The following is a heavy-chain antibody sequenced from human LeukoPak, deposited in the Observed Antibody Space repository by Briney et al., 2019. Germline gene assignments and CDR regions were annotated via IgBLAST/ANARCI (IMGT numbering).Heavy chain of an antibody. Sequence: SETLSLTCTVSGGSMRSYHWNWSRQRPGKGLEWIGYIYYTGNTNYNPSLKSRVTISLDTSKNQFSLRVTSVTAADTAVYYCARDLCGGDCYLNAFDIWGQGTMVTVSS. J-gene: IGHJ3*02. V-gene: IGHV4-59*01. CDR2: IYYTGNT. CDR1: GGSMRSYH. D-gene: IGHD2-21*02. CDR3: ARDLCGGDCYLNAFDI.